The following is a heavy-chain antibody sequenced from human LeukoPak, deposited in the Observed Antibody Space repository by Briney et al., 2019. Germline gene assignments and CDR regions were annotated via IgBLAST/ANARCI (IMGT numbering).Heavy chain of an antibody. CDR3: AKTGEETILLYYFDY. Sequence: PGGSLRLSCAASGFTFSSYAMSCVRQAPGKGLEWVSAISGSGGSTYYADSVKGRFTISRDNSKNTLYLQMNSLRAEDTAVYYCAKTGEETILLYYFDYWGQGTLVTVSS. CDR2: ISGSGGST. V-gene: IGHV3-23*01. CDR1: GFTFSSYA. J-gene: IGHJ4*02. D-gene: IGHD1-14*01.